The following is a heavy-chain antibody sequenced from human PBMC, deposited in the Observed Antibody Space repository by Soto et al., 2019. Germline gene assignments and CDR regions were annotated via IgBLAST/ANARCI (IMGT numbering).Heavy chain of an antibody. J-gene: IGHJ4*02. D-gene: IGHD4-17*01. CDR2: INAGKGDT. CDR3: ASEGRYGDYLDY. Sequence: QVQLVQSGAEVKKPGASLKVSCKASGYPFTSYAFHWLRQAPGQRLEWMGWINAGKGDTKYSQKFQSRVTITRDTSASTAYMELSRLRSEDTAVYYCASEGRYGDYLDYWGQGTLVTVSS. V-gene: IGHV1-3*01. CDR1: GYPFTSYA.